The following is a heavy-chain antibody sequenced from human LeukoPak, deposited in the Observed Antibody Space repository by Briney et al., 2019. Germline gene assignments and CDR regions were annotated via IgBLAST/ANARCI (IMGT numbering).Heavy chain of an antibody. J-gene: IGHJ4*02. CDR2: IHPSGNN. Sequence: SETLSLSCSVSDGSMTNYYWSWIRQPAGKGLEWIGRIHPSGNNNYNPSLASRVSMSVDTSKRHLSLDLSSLTAADTAVYYCARLATYYYGSMTYYFFEHWGQGLQVTVSS. CDR1: DGSMTNYY. V-gene: IGHV4-4*07. CDR3: ARLATYYYGSMTYYFFEH. D-gene: IGHD3-10*01.